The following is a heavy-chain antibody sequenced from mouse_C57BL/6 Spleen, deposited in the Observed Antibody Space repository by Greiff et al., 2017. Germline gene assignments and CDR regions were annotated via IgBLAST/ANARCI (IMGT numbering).Heavy chain of an antibody. CDR1: GFTFSSYT. CDR3: ARPRIYYYGSSYWYFDV. Sequence: EVQVVESGGGLVKPGGSLKLSCAASGFTFSSYTMSWVRQTPEKRLEWVATISGGGGNTYYPDSVKGRFTISRDNAKNTLYLQMSSLRSEDTALYYCARPRIYYYGSSYWYFDVWGTGTTVTVSS. CDR2: ISGGGGNT. J-gene: IGHJ1*03. D-gene: IGHD1-1*01. V-gene: IGHV5-9*01.